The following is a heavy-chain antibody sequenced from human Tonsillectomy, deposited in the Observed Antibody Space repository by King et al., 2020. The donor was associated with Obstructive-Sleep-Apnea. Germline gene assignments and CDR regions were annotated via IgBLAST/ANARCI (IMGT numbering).Heavy chain of an antibody. J-gene: IGHJ3*02. Sequence: VQLVESGAEAKKPGESLRISCRGSGFSFSRHWIAWVRQMPGKGLEWMGIIYPGDSDTRYSPTFRGQVVISVDRSTSTAYLQWNNLRASDTAIFYCARQGRNAAGTDYPDARLDIWGQGTKVTVSS. D-gene: IGHD3-10*01. CDR3: ARQGRNAAGTDYPDARLDI. CDR2: IYPGDSDT. V-gene: IGHV5-51*01. CDR1: GFSFSRHW.